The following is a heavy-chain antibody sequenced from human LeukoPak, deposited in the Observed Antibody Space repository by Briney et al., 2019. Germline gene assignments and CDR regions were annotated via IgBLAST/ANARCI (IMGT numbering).Heavy chain of an antibody. Sequence: PSETLSLTCTVSGYSISSGYYWGWIRQPPGKGLEWIGSIYQSGSTFYNPSLKSRVTISVDTSKNQFPLRLTSVTAADTAVYYCARLSGIYCDRGSCFNYFDSWGQGALVTVS. CDR3: ARLSGIYCDRGSCFNYFDS. J-gene: IGHJ5*01. D-gene: IGHD2-15*01. V-gene: IGHV4-38-2*02. CDR2: IYQSGST. CDR1: GYSISSGYY.